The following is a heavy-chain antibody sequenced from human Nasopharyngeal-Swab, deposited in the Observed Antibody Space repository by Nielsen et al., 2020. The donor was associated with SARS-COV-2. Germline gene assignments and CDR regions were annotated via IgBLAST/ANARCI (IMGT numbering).Heavy chain of an antibody. CDR3: AKDPSRVAANWFDP. Sequence: GGSLRLSYAASGFTFSNFAMSWVRQAPGKGLEWVSAISGSGGSTYYADSVKGRFTISRDNSKNTLYLQMNSLRAEDTAVYYCAKDPSRVAANWFDPWGQGTLVTVSS. V-gene: IGHV3-23*01. D-gene: IGHD6-13*01. CDR2: ISGSGGST. J-gene: IGHJ5*02. CDR1: GFTFSNFA.